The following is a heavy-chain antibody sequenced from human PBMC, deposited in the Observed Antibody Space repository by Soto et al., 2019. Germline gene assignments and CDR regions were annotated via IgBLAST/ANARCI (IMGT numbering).Heavy chain of an antibody. D-gene: IGHD3-9*01. CDR3: ARRSDILTGYSQNWFDP. Sequence: PGESLKISCKGSGYSFTSYWIGWVRQMPGKGLEWMGIIYPGDPDTRYSPSFQGQVTNSADKSISTAYLQWSSLKASDTAMYYCARRSDILTGYSQNWFDPWGQGTLVTVSS. CDR1: GYSFTSYW. CDR2: IYPGDPDT. V-gene: IGHV5-51*01. J-gene: IGHJ5*02.